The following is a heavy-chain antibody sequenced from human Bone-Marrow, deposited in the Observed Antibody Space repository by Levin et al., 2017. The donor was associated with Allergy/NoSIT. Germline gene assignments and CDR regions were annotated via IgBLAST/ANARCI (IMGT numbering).Heavy chain of an antibody. CDR1: GYSFTSFW. CDR2: IYSADSDT. Sequence: GGSLRLSCKGSGYSFTSFWIAWVRQVPGKGLEWLGIIYSADSDTRHSPSFQGQVTISADKSISTAYLQWSSLKASDTAMYYCARGNIVGAARPRAFDIWGQGTMVTVSS. V-gene: IGHV5-51*01. CDR3: ARGNIVGAARPRAFDI. D-gene: IGHD1-26*01. J-gene: IGHJ3*02.